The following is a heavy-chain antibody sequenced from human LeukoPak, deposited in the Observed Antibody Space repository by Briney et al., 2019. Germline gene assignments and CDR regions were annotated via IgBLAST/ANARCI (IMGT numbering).Heavy chain of an antibody. V-gene: IGHV4-34*01. D-gene: IGHD4-23*01. Sequence: SETLSLTCAVYGGSFSGYYWSWIRQPPGKGLEWIGEINHSGSTNYNPSLKSRVTISVDTSKNQFSLKLSSVTAADTAVYYCARRVGGYWGQGTLVTVSS. CDR1: GGSFSGYY. CDR2: INHSGST. J-gene: IGHJ4*02. CDR3: ARRVGGY.